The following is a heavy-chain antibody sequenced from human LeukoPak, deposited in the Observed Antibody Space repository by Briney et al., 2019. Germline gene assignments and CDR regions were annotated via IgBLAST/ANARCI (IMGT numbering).Heavy chain of an antibody. CDR2: VYTRGNT. CDR1: GGSISSHY. J-gene: IGHJ4*02. Sequence: KTSETLSLTCSVSGGSISSHYWSWIRQPAGKGLEWIGRVYTRGNTDYNPSLKSRLIMSVDMSKNQFSLSLSSVTAADTAVYYCARRVGYCSGGSCYWGYYFDYWGQGTLVTVSS. CDR3: ARRVGYCSGGSCYWGYYFDY. V-gene: IGHV4-4*07. D-gene: IGHD2-15*01.